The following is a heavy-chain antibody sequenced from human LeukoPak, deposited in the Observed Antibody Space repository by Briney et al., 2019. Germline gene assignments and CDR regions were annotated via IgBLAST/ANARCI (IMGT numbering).Heavy chain of an antibody. J-gene: IGHJ3*02. CDR3: ARPVAAAGFDAFDI. Sequence: PSETLSLTCAVYGGSFSGYYWSWIRQPPGKGLDWIGEINHSGSTNYNPSLKSGVTISVDTSKNQFSLKLSSVTAADTAVYYCARPVAAAGFDAFDIWGQGTMVTVSS. CDR2: INHSGST. D-gene: IGHD6-13*01. V-gene: IGHV4-34*01. CDR1: GGSFSGYY.